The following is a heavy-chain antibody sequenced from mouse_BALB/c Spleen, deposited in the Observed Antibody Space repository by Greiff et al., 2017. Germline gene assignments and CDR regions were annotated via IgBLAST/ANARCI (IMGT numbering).Heavy chain of an antibody. V-gene: IGHV3-6*02. J-gene: IGHJ3*01. Sequence: VQLKESGPGLVKPSQSLSLPCSVPGYSIPSGYYGNWIRQFPGNKLEWMGYISYDSSNNSNPSLTNRIFINRDTSKNQFFLKLNSVTTEDTATYYCAAGEWAWFAYWGQGTLVTVSA. CDR3: AAGEWAWFAY. CDR1: GYSIPSGYY. CDR2: ISYDSSN.